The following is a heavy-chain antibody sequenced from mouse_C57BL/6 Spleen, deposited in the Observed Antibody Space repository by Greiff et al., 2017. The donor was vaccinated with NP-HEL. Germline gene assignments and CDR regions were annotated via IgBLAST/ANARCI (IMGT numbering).Heavy chain of an antibody. CDR2: INPSSGYT. Sequence: QVQLQQSGAELARPGASVKMSCKASGYTFTSYTMHWVKQRPGQGLEWIGYINPSSGYTKYNQKFKDKATLTADKSSSTAYMQLSSLTSEDSAVYYCARSSYYYGSTPYWYFDVWGTGTTVTVSS. J-gene: IGHJ1*03. CDR3: ARSSYYYGSTPYWYFDV. V-gene: IGHV1-4*01. D-gene: IGHD1-1*01. CDR1: GYTFTSYT.